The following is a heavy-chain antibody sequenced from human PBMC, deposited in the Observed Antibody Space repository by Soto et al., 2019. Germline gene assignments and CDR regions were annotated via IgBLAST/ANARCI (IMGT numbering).Heavy chain of an antibody. J-gene: IGHJ4*02. Sequence: QVQLVESGGGVVQPGRSLRLSCVASGFSFTTYGLHWVRQAPGKGLEWVAVIWYDGSNQYYADSVKGRFTISRDNSKNILYLEMNSRRVEDTAVYYCVKDHCGGDCYSDPYFDYGGQGTLVTVSS. D-gene: IGHD2-21*02. V-gene: IGHV3-33*06. CDR3: VKDHCGGDCYSDPYFDY. CDR2: IWYDGSNQ. CDR1: GFSFTTYG.